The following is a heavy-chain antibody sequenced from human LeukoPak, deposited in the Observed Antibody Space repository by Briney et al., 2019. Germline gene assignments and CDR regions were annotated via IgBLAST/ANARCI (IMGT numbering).Heavy chain of an antibody. CDR2: ISSSGGST. D-gene: IGHD3-22*01. J-gene: IGHJ4*02. Sequence: GGSLRLSCAASGFTFSSYAMHWVRQAPGKGLECVSAISSSGGSTSYDNPGKGRFITTRDNSNNTLYLQMGSLRAEDMAVYYCSRREYYYDSSGPNTGYWGQVILVSV. V-gene: IGHV3-64*01. CDR3: SRREYYYDSSGPNTGY. CDR1: GFTFSSYA.